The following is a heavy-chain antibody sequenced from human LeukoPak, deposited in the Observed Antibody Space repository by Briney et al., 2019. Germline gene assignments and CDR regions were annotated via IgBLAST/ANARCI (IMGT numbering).Heavy chain of an antibody. D-gene: IGHD4-17*01. CDR1: GFTFSNYC. CDR2: INSDGSST. CDR3: TLPLRDGDFYFDY. Sequence: GGSLRLSCAASGFTFSNYCIHWVRQAPGKGLVWVSRINSDGSSTSYADSVKGRFTISRDNAKNTVYLQMNSLRAEDTAVYYCTLPLRDGDFYFDYWGQGTLVTVSS. J-gene: IGHJ4*02. V-gene: IGHV3-74*01.